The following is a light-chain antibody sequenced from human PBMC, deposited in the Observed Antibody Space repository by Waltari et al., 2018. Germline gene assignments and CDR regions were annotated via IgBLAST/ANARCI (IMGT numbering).Light chain of an antibody. CDR2: GAS. CDR1: QSVSRT. V-gene: IGKV3-20*01. CDR3: QHYVRLPAT. Sequence: EIVLTQSPGTLSLSPGERATLSCRASQSVSRTLAWYQQKPGQAPTLLIDGASIRATGIRDRFTGSGSGTDFSLTISSLEPEDFAIYFCQHYVRLPATFGQGTKVEIK. J-gene: IGKJ1*01.